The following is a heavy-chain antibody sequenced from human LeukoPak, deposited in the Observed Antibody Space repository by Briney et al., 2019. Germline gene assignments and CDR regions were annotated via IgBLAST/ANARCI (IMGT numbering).Heavy chain of an antibody. J-gene: IGHJ4*02. Sequence: GGSLRLSCAASGFTFSSFEMNWVRQAPGKGLEWVSYISSSGSAIHYADSVKGRFTISRDNSKNTVYLQMDSLRVEDTAIYYCAKTTTGYSSGRYPAWPIDYWGQGTLVTVSS. D-gene: IGHD2-15*01. V-gene: IGHV3-48*03. CDR2: ISSSGSAI. CDR1: GFTFSSFE. CDR3: AKTTTGYSSGRYPAWPIDY.